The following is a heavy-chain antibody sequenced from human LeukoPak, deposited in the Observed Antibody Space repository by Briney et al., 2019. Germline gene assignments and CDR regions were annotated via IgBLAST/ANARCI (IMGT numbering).Heavy chain of an antibody. J-gene: IGHJ4*02. CDR2: IMPIFDTA. CDR1: GGTFSNYA. CDR3: ARGTSGSYYS. V-gene: IGHV1-69*13. Sequence: SVKVSCKASGGTFSNYAISWVRQAPGQGLEWMGGIMPIFDTADNAQKFQGRLTITADESTSTAYMELSSLRTEDTAVYYCARGTSGSYYSWGQGTLVIVSS. D-gene: IGHD1-26*01.